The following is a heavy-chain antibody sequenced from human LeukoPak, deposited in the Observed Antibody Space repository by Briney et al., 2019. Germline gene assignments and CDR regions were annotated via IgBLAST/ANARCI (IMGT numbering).Heavy chain of an antibody. CDR1: GGTFSSYA. D-gene: IGHD3-22*01. CDR2: IIPILGTA. CDR3: ARAPYSSGYLLDY. J-gene: IGHJ4*02. V-gene: IGHV1-69*05. Sequence: ASVKVSCKASGGTFSSYAISWVRQAPGQGLEWMGGIIPILGTANYAQKFQGRVTITTDESTSTAYMELSSLRSEDTAVYYCARAPYSSGYLLDYWGQGTLVTVSS.